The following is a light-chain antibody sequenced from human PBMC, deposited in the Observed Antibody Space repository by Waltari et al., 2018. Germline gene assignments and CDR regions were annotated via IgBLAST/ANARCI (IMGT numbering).Light chain of an antibody. J-gene: IGKJ4*01. CDR3: QQYGSSPLT. CDR2: DAS. Sequence: EIVLTQSPATLSLSPGDSATLSCGASQTVSSNYLAWYQQTPGLAPRLLISDASIRATGIPDRFRGSGSGTDFTLTISRLQPEDFAVYFCQQYGSSPLTFGGGTKVEMK. CDR1: QTVSSNY. V-gene: IGKV3D-20*01.